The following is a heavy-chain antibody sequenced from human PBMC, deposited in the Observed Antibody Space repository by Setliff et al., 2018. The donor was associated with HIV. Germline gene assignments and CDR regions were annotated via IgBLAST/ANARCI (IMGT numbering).Heavy chain of an antibody. V-gene: IGHV3-15*01. D-gene: IGHD3-10*01. CDR3: TRSYYH. Sequence: PGGSLRLSCAASGFRFSDAWMTWVRQAPGQGLEWVGRIKSKTDGGTTDVAAHVKGRFIISREDSKNMVFLEMDSLKTEDTGVYFCTRSYYHWGQGTRVTVSS. J-gene: IGHJ4*02. CDR1: GFRFSDAW. CDR2: IKSKTDGGTT.